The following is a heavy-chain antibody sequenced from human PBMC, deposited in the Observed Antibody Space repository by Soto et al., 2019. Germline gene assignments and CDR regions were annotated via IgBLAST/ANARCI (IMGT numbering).Heavy chain of an antibody. CDR1: GFTFSSYD. J-gene: IGHJ2*01. D-gene: IGHD4-17*01. V-gene: IGHV3-13*01. CDR2: IGIAGDT. CDR3: ARLYGDHGGLYFDL. Sequence: EVQLVESGGGLVQPGGSLRLSCAASGFTFSSYDIHWVRQATGKGLEWVSAIGIAGDTYYAGSVRGRFTISRENAKNSLYLKMNSRRVGDTAVYYCARLYGDHGGLYFDLGGRGPLVTVSS.